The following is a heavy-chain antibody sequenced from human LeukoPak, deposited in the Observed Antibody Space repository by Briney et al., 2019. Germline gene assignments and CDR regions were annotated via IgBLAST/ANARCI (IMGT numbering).Heavy chain of an antibody. V-gene: IGHV4-39*01. CDR3: VRHRYCSGGSRYSFDY. CDR1: GGSINSSSYY. Sequence: SETLSLTCTVSGGSINSSSYYWGWIRQPPGKVLEWIGSISYSGSTYYNPSLKSRVTISVDTSKNQFSLKLSSVTAADTAVYYCVRHRYCSGGSRYSFDYWGQGTLVTVSS. CDR2: ISYSGST. J-gene: IGHJ4*02. D-gene: IGHD2-15*01.